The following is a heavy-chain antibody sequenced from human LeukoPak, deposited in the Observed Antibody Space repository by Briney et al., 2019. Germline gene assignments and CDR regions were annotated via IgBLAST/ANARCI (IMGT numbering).Heavy chain of an antibody. V-gene: IGHV3-23*01. D-gene: IGHD3-22*01. J-gene: IGHJ4*02. CDR2: ISNDGGGT. CDR1: GFIFNNYG. Sequence: GGSLRLSCTASGFIFNNYGLIWVRQAPGKGLEWVSAISNDGGGTNYADFVKGRFTISRDNSKNTLFLQMNSLGAEDTALYYCAKGSSGYFFDLWGQGTLVTVSS. CDR3: AKGSSGYFFDL.